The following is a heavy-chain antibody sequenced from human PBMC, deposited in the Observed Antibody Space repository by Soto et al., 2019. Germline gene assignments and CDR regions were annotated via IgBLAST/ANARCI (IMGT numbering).Heavy chain of an antibody. J-gene: IGHJ6*03. D-gene: IGHD3-3*01. Sequence: GASVKVSCKSSGYTFTSYYMHCVRQAPGQGLEWMGIINPSGGSTSYAQKFQGRVTMTRDTSTSTVYMELSSLRSEDTAVYYCARAYYDFWSGSHYYYYMDVWGKGTTVTVSS. CDR1: GYTFTSYY. CDR3: ARAYYDFWSGSHYYYYMDV. CDR2: INPSGGST. V-gene: IGHV1-46*03.